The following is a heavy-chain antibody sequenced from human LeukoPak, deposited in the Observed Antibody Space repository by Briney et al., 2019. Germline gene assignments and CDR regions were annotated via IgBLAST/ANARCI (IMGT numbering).Heavy chain of an antibody. V-gene: IGHV1-8*01. CDR3: ARRLKAYYYDSSGYYYYAFDI. CDR2: MNPNSGNT. J-gene: IGHJ3*02. D-gene: IGHD3-22*01. CDR1: GYTFTSYD. Sequence: ASVKVSCKASGYTFTSYDINWVRQATGQGLEWMGWMNPNSGNTGYAQKFQGRVTMTRNTSISTAYMELSSLRSEDTAVYYCARRLKAYYYDSSGYYYYAFDIWGQGTMVTVSS.